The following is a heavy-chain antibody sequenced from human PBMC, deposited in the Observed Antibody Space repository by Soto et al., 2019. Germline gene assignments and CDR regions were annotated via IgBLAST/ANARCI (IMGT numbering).Heavy chain of an antibody. CDR1: GYTFTSYY. Sequence: ASVKVSCKASGYTFTSYYMHWVRQAPGQGLEWMGIINPSGGSTSYAQKFQGRVTMTRDTSTSTVYMELSSLRSEDTAVYYCARPGDYAFWSGYSPFGYWGQATLVTVS. CDR2: INPSGGST. V-gene: IGHV1-46*01. D-gene: IGHD3-3*01. CDR3: ARPGDYAFWSGYSPFGY. J-gene: IGHJ4*02.